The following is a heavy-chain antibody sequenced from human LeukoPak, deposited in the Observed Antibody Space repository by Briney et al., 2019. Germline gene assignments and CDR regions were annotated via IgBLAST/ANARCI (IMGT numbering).Heavy chain of an antibody. Sequence: ASVKVSCKASGYTFTSYDINWVRQATGQGLEWMGWMNPNSGNTGYAQKFQGRVTMTRNTSISTAYMELSSLRSEDTAVYYCARDRHYDASTVFDPWGQGTLVTVSS. D-gene: IGHD3-3*01. CDR2: MNPNSGNT. V-gene: IGHV1-8*01. J-gene: IGHJ5*02. CDR1: GYTFTSYD. CDR3: ARDRHYDASTVFDP.